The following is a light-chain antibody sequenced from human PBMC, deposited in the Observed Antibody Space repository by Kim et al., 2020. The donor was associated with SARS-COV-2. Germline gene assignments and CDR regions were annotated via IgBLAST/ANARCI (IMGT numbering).Light chain of an antibody. CDR2: WAS. CDR1: QSVLYSSKNKTY. V-gene: IGKV4-1*01. CDR3: QQYYSVPFT. Sequence: VTINSKSSQSVLYSSKNKTYLAWYQQNPGQPPTVLLYWASTRESGVPDRFSGSGSGTDFTLTISSLQAEDVAVYYCQQYYSVPFTFGGGTKVESK. J-gene: IGKJ4*01.